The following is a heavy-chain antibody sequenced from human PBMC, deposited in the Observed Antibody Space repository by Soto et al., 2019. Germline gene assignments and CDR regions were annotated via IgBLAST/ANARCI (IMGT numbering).Heavy chain of an antibody. D-gene: IGHD7-27*01. Sequence: GGSLRLSCAASGFTFSSYSMNWVRQAPGKGLEWVSSISSSSSYIYYADSVKGRFTISRDNAKNSLYLQMNGLRAEDTAVYYCARGPSPYTLSGGPGYWGQGTLVTVST. CDR3: ARGPSPYTLSGGPGY. J-gene: IGHJ4*02. V-gene: IGHV3-21*01. CDR2: ISSSSSYI. CDR1: GFTFSSYS.